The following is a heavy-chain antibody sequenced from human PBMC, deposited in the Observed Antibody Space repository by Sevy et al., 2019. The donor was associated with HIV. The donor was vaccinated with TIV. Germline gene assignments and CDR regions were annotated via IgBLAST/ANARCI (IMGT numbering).Heavy chain of an antibody. V-gene: IGHV1-18*01. CDR2: ISAYNGNT. CDR1: GYTFTSYG. D-gene: IGHD2-2*01. CDR3: ARADIVVVPAYYYYYGMDV. J-gene: IGHJ6*02. Sequence: ASVKVSCKASGYTFTSYGISWVRQAPGQGLEWMGWISAYNGNTNSAQKLQGRVTMTTDTSTSTAYMELRSLRSDDTAVYYCARADIVVVPAYYYYYGMDVWGQGTTVTVSS.